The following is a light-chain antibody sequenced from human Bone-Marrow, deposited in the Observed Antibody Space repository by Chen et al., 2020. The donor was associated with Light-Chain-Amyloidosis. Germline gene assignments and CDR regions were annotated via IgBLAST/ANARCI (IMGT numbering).Light chain of an antibody. CDR3: SSYTITNTLV. CDR1: SSDVGGDNH. V-gene: IGLV2-14*01. CDR2: EVT. Sequence: SALTKPASVSGSPGQSITISCTGTSSDVGGDNHVSWYQQHPDKAPKLMIYEVTNRPSWVPDRFSGSKSDNTASLTISGLQTEDEADYFCSSYTITNTLVFGSGTRVTVL. J-gene: IGLJ1*01.